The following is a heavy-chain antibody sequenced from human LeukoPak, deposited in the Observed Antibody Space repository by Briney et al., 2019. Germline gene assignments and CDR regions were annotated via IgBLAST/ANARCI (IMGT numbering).Heavy chain of an antibody. Sequence: ASEMVSCKASGNTLTSYGISRVRQAAGQWLEWMGCISAYNGNTNYAQKLQGRVTMTTDTSTSTAYMELRSLRSDDTAVYYCAREGGPDYYDSSGYSSAFDIWGQGTMVTVSS. CDR2: ISAYNGNT. CDR3: AREGGPDYYDSSGYSSAFDI. CDR1: GNTLTSYG. V-gene: IGHV1-18*01. D-gene: IGHD3-22*01. J-gene: IGHJ3*02.